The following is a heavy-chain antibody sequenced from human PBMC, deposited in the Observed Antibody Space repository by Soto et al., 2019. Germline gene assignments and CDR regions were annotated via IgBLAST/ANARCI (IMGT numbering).Heavy chain of an antibody. D-gene: IGHD2-15*01. Sequence: QVQLQESGPGLVKPSQTLSLTCTVSGGSISSGGYYWSWIRQHPGKGLEWIGYIYYSGSTYYNPSLTSRVTISVDTSKNQFSLKLSSVTAADTAVYYCASSGEDTVVNAQPLDYWGQGTLVTVSS. CDR2: IYYSGST. CDR1: GGSISSGGYY. J-gene: IGHJ4*02. CDR3: ASSGEDTVVNAQPLDY. V-gene: IGHV4-31*03.